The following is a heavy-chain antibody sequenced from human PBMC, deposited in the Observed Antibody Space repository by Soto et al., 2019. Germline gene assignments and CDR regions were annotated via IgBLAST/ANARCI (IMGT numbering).Heavy chain of an antibody. CDR2: INPGTGRT. J-gene: IGHJ4*02. Sequence: QVQLMQSGAEVKKPGASVKISCKAAGYTLTRYFLHWVRQAPGQGLEWVGLINPGTGRTTYAQKFRRRVIMTSGTSAGTVYVELSSLRSEASAIYYCAKSLSGGSYTDSRFVYWGQGTLVSVSS. D-gene: IGHD2-15*01. CDR3: AKSLSGGSYTDSRFVY. CDR1: GYTLTRYF. V-gene: IGHV1-46*01.